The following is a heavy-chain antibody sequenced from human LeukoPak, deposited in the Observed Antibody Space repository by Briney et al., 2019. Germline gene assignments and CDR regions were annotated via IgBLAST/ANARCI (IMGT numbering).Heavy chain of an antibody. Sequence: ASVKVSCKASGYTFTGYYMHWVRQAPGQGLEWMGWINPNSGGTNYALKFQGRVTMTRDTSISTAYMELSRLRSDDTAVYYCARRGGYSYGIPSYFDYWGQGALVTVSS. J-gene: IGHJ4*02. CDR3: ARRGGYSYGIPSYFDY. CDR2: INPNSGGT. CDR1: GYTFTGYY. D-gene: IGHD5-18*01. V-gene: IGHV1-2*02.